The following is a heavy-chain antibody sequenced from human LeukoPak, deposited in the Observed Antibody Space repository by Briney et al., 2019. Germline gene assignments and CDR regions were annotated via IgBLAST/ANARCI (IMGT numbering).Heavy chain of an antibody. J-gene: IGHJ5*01. CDR1: GFIFSNYD. D-gene: IGHD2-8*02. V-gene: IGHV3-21*01. Sequence: GGSLRLSCEASGFIFSNYDMRWVRQAPGKGLEWVSYISASRRYINYADSVKGRFTISRDNVDNVVYLQMNSLGAEDTAVYYCARVAVSGPTGWFDSWGQGTLVIVSS. CDR3: ARVAVSGPTGWFDS. CDR2: ISASRRYI.